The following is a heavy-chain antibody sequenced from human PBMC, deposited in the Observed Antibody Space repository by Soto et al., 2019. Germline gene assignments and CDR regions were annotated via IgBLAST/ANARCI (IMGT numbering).Heavy chain of an antibody. V-gene: IGHV3-21*01. J-gene: IGHJ4*02. D-gene: IGHD6-6*01. CDR3: ARDLRGSDSSSFDY. CDR2: ISTSSSYI. Sequence: EVQLVESGGGLVKPGGSLRLSCVASGFTFSSYSMNWVRQAPGKGLEWVSSISTSSSYIYYADSVKGRFTISRDNAKNSLYLKMNSLRAEDTAVYYCARDLRGSDSSSFDYWGQGTLVTVSS. CDR1: GFTFSSYS.